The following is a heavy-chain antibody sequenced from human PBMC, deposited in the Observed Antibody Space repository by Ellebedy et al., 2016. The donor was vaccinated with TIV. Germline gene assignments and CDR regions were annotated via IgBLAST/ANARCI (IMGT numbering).Heavy chain of an antibody. J-gene: IGHJ6*02. CDR2: INPNSGGT. CDR3: ARGAESGSGWYAWYYYYGMDV. D-gene: IGHD6-19*01. Sequence: AASVKVSCKASGYTFTGYYMHWARQAPGQGLEWMGWINPNSGGTNYAQKYQGRVTITRNTSISTAYMELSSLRSEDTAVYYCARGAESGSGWYAWYYYYGMDVWGQGTTVTVSS. V-gene: IGHV1-2*02. CDR1: GYTFTGYY.